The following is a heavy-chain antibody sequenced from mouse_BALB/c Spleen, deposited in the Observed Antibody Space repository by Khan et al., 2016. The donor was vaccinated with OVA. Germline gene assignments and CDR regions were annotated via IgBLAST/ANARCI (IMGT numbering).Heavy chain of an antibody. Sequence: VQLQESGAELMKPGASVKISCKATGYAFRSYWIEWVKQRPGHGLEWVGEILPGTGNTNYNEKFEGKATFPADPSSNTAYLQLSILTSEDSAVYYCAIPYYDDYWGQGTTLTVSS. D-gene: IGHD2-10*01. CDR2: ILPGTGNT. CDR1: GYAFRSYW. J-gene: IGHJ2*01. V-gene: IGHV1-9*01. CDR3: AIPYYDDY.